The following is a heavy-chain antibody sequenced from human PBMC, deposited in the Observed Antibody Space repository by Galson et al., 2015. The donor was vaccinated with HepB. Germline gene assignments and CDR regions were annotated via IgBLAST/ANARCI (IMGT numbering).Heavy chain of an antibody. CDR3: ARAGGYTAFAIDD. CDR2: VDRDGSST. CDR1: GFTLSNYW. J-gene: IGHJ4*02. Sequence: SLRLSCAASGFTLSNYWMHWVRQAPGKGLVWVSRVDRDGSSTSYADSVKGRLTISRDVAKNTLYLQMNSLRAEDTAVYYCARAGGYTAFAIDDWGQGILVTVSS. D-gene: IGHD5-18*01. V-gene: IGHV3-74*01.